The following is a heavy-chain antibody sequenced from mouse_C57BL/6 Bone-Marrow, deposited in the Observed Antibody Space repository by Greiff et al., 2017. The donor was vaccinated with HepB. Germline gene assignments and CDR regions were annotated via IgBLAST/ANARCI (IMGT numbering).Heavy chain of an antibody. V-gene: IGHV3-8*01. J-gene: IGHJ4*01. D-gene: IGHD2-4*01. CDR2: ISYSGST. CDR1: GYSITSDY. CDR3: ARSPYDYDGDYYAMDY. Sequence: EVKVEESGPGLAKPSQTLSLTCSVTGYSITSDYWNWIRKFPGNKLEYMGYISYSGSTYYNPSLKSRIYITRDTSKNQYYLQLNSVTTEDTATYYCARSPYDYDGDYYAMDYWGQGTSVTVSS.